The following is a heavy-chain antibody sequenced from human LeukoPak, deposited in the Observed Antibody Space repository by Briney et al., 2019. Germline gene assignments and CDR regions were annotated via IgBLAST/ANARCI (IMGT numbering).Heavy chain of an antibody. CDR1: GFTFTSSA. J-gene: IGHJ5*02. V-gene: IGHV1-58*02. CDR2: IVVGSGNT. CDR3: AADLYGDFAWFDP. D-gene: IGHD4-17*01. Sequence: SVKVSCKASGFTFTSSAMQWVRQARGQRLEWIGWIVVGSGNTNYAQKFQERVTITRDMSTSTAYMELSSLRSEDTAVYYCAADLYGDFAWFDPWGQGTLVTVSS.